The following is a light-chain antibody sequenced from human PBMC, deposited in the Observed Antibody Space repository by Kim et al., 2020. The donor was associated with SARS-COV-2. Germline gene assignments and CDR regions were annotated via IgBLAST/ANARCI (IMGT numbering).Light chain of an antibody. CDR3: QQYYSTIT. Sequence: RATINCKSSQSVLYSSNNKNYIAWYQQKPGQPPKLLIYWASTRESGVPDRFSGSGSGTDFTLTISSLQAEDVAVYYCQQYYSTITFGQGTRLEIK. V-gene: IGKV4-1*01. CDR1: QSVLYSSNNKNY. J-gene: IGKJ5*01. CDR2: WAS.